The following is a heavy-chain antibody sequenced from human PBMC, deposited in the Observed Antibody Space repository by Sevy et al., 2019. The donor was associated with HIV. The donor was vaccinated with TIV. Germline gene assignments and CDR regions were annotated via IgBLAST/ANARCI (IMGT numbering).Heavy chain of an antibody. CDR3: AKEDHDFWSGYYRRGPRGNFDY. J-gene: IGHJ4*02. CDR1: GFTFSSYA. Sequence: GGSLRLSCTASGFTFSSYAMSWVRQAPGKGLEWVSAISGSGGSTYYADSVKGRFTIYRDNSKNTLYLQMNSLRAEDTAVYYCAKEDHDFWSGYYRRGPRGNFDYWGQGPLVTVSS. V-gene: IGHV3-23*01. D-gene: IGHD3-3*01. CDR2: ISGSGGST.